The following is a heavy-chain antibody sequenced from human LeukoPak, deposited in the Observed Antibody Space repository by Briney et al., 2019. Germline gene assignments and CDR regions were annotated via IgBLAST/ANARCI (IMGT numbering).Heavy chain of an antibody. D-gene: IGHD2-21*02. Sequence: PGGSLRLSCAASGFTFSSYTMNWVRQAPGKGLEWVSSIAGSSGYISYSDSVKGRFTISRDNAKKSLYLQMTSLTAEDTAVYYCARDRGAYCGGDCYLGFDYWGRGTLVTVSS. J-gene: IGHJ4*01. CDR1: GFTFSSYT. V-gene: IGHV3-21*01. CDR3: ARDRGAYCGGDCYLGFDY. CDR2: IAGSSGYI.